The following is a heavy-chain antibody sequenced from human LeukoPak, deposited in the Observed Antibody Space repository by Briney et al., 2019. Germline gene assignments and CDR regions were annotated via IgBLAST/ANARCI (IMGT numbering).Heavy chain of an antibody. CDR1: GLPFSSYW. D-gene: IGHD2/OR15-2a*01. V-gene: IGHV3-7*01. CDR2: IKPDGSEK. J-gene: IGHJ4*02. Sequence: GGSLRLSCAASGLPFSSYWVSWVRQAPGKGLEWVANIKPDGSEKNYVDSVKGRFTISRDNARNSLFLQMNSLRAEDTAVYYCAREEDNADEYLREDYWGQGTLVTVSS. CDR3: AREEDNADEYLREDY.